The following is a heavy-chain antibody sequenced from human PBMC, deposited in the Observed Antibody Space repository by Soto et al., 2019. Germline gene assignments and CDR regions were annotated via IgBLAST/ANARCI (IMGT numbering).Heavy chain of an antibody. V-gene: IGHV3-21*01. CDR2: ISSSSSYI. D-gene: IGHD6-19*01. Sequence: GGSLRLSCAASGFTFSSYSMNWVRQAPGKGLEWVSSISSSSSYIYYADSVKGRFTISRDNAKNSLYLQMNSLRAEDTAVYYCARESGIAVADYFDYWGQGTLVTVS. CDR1: GFTFSSYS. J-gene: IGHJ4*02. CDR3: ARESGIAVADYFDY.